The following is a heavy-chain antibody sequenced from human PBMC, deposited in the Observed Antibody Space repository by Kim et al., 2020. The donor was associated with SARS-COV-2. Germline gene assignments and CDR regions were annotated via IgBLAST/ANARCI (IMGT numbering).Heavy chain of an antibody. Sequence: GESLKISCKGSGYSFTSYWISWVRQMPGKGLEWMGRIDPSDSYTNYSPSFQGHVTISADKSISTAYLQWSSLKASDTAMHYCARLWAYYYDSSGYYHDAFDIWGQGTMVTVSS. J-gene: IGHJ3*02. V-gene: IGHV5-10-1*01. CDR3: ARLWAYYYDSSGYYHDAFDI. CDR1: GYSFTSYW. D-gene: IGHD3-22*01. CDR2: IDPSDSYT.